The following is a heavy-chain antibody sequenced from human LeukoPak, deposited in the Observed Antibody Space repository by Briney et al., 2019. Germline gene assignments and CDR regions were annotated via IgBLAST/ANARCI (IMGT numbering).Heavy chain of an antibody. J-gene: IGHJ4*02. CDR1: GFTFSSYW. V-gene: IGHV3-7*01. D-gene: IGHD3-3*01. CDR2: IKQDGSEK. CDR3: ARTSQGRITIFGVVHY. Sequence: GGFLRLSCAASGFTFSSYWMSWVRQAPGKGLEWVANIKQDGSEKYYVDSVKGRFTISRDNAKNSLYLQMNSLRAEDTAVYYCARTSQGRITIFGVVHYWGQGTLVTVSS.